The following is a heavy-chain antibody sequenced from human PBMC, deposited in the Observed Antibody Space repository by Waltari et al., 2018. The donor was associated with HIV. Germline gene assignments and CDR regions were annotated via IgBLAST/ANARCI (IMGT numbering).Heavy chain of an antibody. J-gene: IGHJ4*02. CDR2: IYYSGST. V-gene: IGHV4-39*01. CDR1: GGSISSSSYD. D-gene: IGHD4-17*01. Sequence: QLQLQESGPGLVKPSETLSLTCTVSGGSISSSSYDWGWIRQPPGKGLEWIGSIYYSGSTYYNPSLKSRVTISVDTSKNQFSLKLSSVTAADTAVYYCARHPPSTVTFDYWGQGTLVTVSS. CDR3: ARHPPSTVTFDY.